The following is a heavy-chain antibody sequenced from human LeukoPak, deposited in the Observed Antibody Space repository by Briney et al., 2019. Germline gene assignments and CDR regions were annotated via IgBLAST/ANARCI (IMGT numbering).Heavy chain of an antibody. CDR3: AISGEAVAGPGNY. CDR1: GFTFSSYG. D-gene: IGHD6-19*01. Sequence: GGSLRLSCAASGFTFSSYGMHWVRQAPAKGLEWVAVISYDGSNKYYADSVKGRFTISRDNSKNTLYLQMNSLRAEDTAVYYCAISGEAVAGPGNYWGQGTLVTVSS. CDR2: ISYDGSNK. J-gene: IGHJ4*02. V-gene: IGHV3-30*03.